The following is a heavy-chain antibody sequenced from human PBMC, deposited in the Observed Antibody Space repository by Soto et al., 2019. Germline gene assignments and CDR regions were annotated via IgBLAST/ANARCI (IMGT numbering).Heavy chain of an antibody. CDR3: ARDLSSCSSARCYSFYYGMDL. CDR2: INSDGSRT. CDR1: GFNFSRFW. D-gene: IGHD2-2*01. V-gene: IGHV3-74*01. Sequence: PGGSLRLSCTASGFNFSRFWTHWVRQVPGRGLVWVSHINSDGSRTSYADSVKGRFTISRDNAKNTLFLQMNSLRAEDTTVYYCARDLSSCSSARCYSFYYGMDLWGQGTTVTVS. J-gene: IGHJ6*02.